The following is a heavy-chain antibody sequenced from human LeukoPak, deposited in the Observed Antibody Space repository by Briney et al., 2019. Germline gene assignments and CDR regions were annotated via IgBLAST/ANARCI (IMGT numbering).Heavy chain of an antibody. D-gene: IGHD2-2*01. V-gene: IGHV1-69*13. CDR3: ARSAPICVVVPAATDRCYYYGMDV. CDR2: IIPIFGTA. CDR1: GGTFSSYA. J-gene: IGHJ6*04. Sequence: SVKVSCKASGGTFSSYAISWVRQAPGQGLEWTGGIIPIFGTANYAQKFQGRVTITADESTSTAYLELSSLRSEDTAVYYCARSAPICVVVPAATDRCYYYGMDVWGKGTTVTVSS.